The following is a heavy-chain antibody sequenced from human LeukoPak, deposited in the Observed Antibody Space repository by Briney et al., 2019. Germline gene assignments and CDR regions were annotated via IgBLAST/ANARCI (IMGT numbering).Heavy chain of an antibody. CDR3: VKDQHCSTISCATRTGFDP. V-gene: IGHV3-64D*06. CDR1: GSTSSNYA. CDR2: ISSTGGST. Sequence: PGGSLRLSCSASGSTSSNYAMHWVRQAPGKGLEFVSGISSTGGSTNYPDSVKDRFSISRDNSKNTLYLQMTSLRADDTAVYYCVKDQHCSTISCATRTGFDPWGQGTSVTVSS. J-gene: IGHJ5*02. D-gene: IGHD2-2*01.